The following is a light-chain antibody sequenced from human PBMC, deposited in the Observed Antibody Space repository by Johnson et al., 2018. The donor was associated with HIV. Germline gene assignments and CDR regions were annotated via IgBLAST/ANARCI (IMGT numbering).Light chain of an antibody. V-gene: IGLV1-51*02. Sequence: SVLTPPPSVSAAPGQKVTISCSGSSSNIGNNYVSWYQQLPGTAPRLLIYENSNRPSGIPDRFSGSQSGTSATLALTGLQTGDEADYYCGTWDRSLKAGGGFGTGTKVTVL. CDR1: SSNIGNNY. CDR3: GTWDRSLKAGGG. J-gene: IGLJ1*01. CDR2: ENS.